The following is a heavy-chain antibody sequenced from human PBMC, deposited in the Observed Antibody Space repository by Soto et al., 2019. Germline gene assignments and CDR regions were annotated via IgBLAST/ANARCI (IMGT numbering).Heavy chain of an antibody. CDR2: IYYSGST. CDR1: GGSISSGDYY. Sequence: SETLSLTCTVSGGSISSGDYYWSWIRQPPGKGLEWIGYIYYSGSTYYNPSLKSRVTISVDTSKNQFYLKLSSVTAADTAVYYSASYLVRDVHSGFQYYFDYWGQGTLVTVSS. D-gene: IGHD1-26*01. CDR3: ASYLVRDVHSGFQYYFDY. V-gene: IGHV4-30-4*01. J-gene: IGHJ4*02.